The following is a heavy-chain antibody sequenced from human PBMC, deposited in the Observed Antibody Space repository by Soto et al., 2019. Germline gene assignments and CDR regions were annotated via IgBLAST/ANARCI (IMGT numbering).Heavy chain of an antibody. J-gene: IGHJ4*02. CDR3: ASAGGLTVPRGF. D-gene: IGHD4-17*01. CDR1: GGTFSSYA. V-gene: IGHV1-69*01. Sequence: VQLVQSGAEVKKPGSSVKVSCKASGGTFSSYAISWVRQAPGQGLEWMGGIIPIFGTANYEKKFQGRVTITADESTSTAYLELSSLRSEDTAVYYCASAGGLTVPRGFWGQGTLVTVSS. CDR2: IIPIFGTA.